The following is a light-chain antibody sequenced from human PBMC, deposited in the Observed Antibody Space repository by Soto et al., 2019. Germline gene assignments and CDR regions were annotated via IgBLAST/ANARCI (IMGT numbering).Light chain of an antibody. CDR2: GAS. CDR3: QQYNNWPPWT. V-gene: IGKV3-15*01. Sequence: VVMTQSPSTLSVSPGERVKLSCRASQSVTTNMAWYQQKPGQAPRLLIYGASTRATGIPARFSGSGSGTDFTLTISSLQSEDFAVYYCQQYNNWPPWTFGQGTKVDIK. J-gene: IGKJ1*01. CDR1: QSVTTN.